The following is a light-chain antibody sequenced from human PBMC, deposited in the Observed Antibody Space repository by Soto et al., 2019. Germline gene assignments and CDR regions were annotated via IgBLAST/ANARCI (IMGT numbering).Light chain of an antibody. J-gene: IGKJ1*01. Sequence: EIEMTQSPSSLSASVEERVIITCRASQSISNHLNWYQQKPGKAPKLLIFAASSLQSGVPSRFSGSRSGPDFTLTISSLQPEDFATYYCKQSYSSPPTVGQGTKVDIK. CDR2: AAS. CDR1: QSISNH. V-gene: IGKV1-39*01. CDR3: KQSYSSPPT.